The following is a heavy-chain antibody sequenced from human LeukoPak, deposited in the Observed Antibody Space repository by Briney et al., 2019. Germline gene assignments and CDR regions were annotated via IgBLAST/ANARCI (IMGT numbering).Heavy chain of an antibody. CDR2: IYGGGST. V-gene: IGHV3-66*01. CDR3: ARASAPPSYWYYHGMDG. CDR1: GFTVSDND. J-gene: IGHJ6*02. Sequence: GGSLRLSCAASGFTVSDNDMSWVRQAPGKGLEWVSCIYGGGSTYYAASVKGRFTISRDSSQNTVYPQMKSLRAEDTAVYYCARASAPPSYWYYHGMDGWGQGTTVTVSS.